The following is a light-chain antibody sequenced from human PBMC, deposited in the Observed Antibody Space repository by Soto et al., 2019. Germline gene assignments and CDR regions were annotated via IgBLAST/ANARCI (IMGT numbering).Light chain of an antibody. CDR1: SGSFSTSYY. CDR2: STN. Sequence: QTVVTQEPSLSVSPGGTVTLTCGLSSGSFSTSYYPGWYQQTPGQAPRTLIYSTNTRSSGVPDRFSGSILGNKAALTITGAQADDESDYYRVLYVGGAIPWVFGGWSQLTVL. V-gene: IGLV8-61*01. J-gene: IGLJ3*02. CDR3: VLYVGGAIPWV.